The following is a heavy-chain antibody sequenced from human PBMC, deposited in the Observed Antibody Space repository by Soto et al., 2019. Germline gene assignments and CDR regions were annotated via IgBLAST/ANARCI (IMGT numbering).Heavy chain of an antibody. D-gene: IGHD3-3*01. V-gene: IGHV4-30-4*01. CDR3: ARVVFITSKRFLARWFDP. J-gene: IGHJ5*02. CDR2: IYYSGST. CDR1: GGSISSGDYY. Sequence: PSETLSLTCTVSGGSISSGDYYWSWIRQPPGKGLEWIGYIYYSGSTYYNPSLTSRVTISLDTSKNQFSLKLGSVTAADTAVYYCARVVFITSKRFLARWFDPWGQGTLVTVSS.